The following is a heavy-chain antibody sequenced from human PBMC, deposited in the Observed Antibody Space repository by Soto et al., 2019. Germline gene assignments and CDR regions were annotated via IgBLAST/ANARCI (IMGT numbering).Heavy chain of an antibody. CDR1: GFTVSSNY. J-gene: IGHJ6*01. D-gene: IGHD2-15*01. CDR3: WRGRGRGGGGCR. CDR2: IYSGGST. V-gene: IGHV3-66*01. Sequence: EVQLVESGGGLVQPGGSLRLSCAASGFTVSSNYMSWVRQAPGKGLEWVSVIYSGGSTYYADSVKGRFTIARDNSKNTREHQVSRRGGEETAVYSCWRGRGRGGGGCRWGQGSLVSVSS.